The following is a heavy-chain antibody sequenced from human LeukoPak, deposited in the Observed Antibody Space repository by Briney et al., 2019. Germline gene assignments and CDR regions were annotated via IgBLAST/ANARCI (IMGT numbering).Heavy chain of an antibody. V-gene: IGHV3-33*01. J-gene: IGHJ4*02. Sequence: GGSLRLSCAASGFTFSSYGMHWVRQAPGKGLEWVAVIWYDGSNKYYADSVKGRFTTSRDNSKNTLYLLMNSLRAEDTAVYYCARASARLYYYDSSGYWGYFDYWGQGTLVTVSS. D-gene: IGHD3-22*01. CDR3: ARASARLYYYDSSGYWGYFDY. CDR2: IWYDGSNK. CDR1: GFTFSSYG.